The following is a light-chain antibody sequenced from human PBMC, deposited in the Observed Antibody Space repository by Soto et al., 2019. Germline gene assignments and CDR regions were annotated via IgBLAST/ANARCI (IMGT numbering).Light chain of an antibody. CDR2: DAS. Sequence: DIQMTPSPSTLCASVGDRVTINCRASQCISSWLAWYQQKPGKAPKLLIYDASNLDSGVPSRFSGSGSGTHFTLTISGLQPEDIATYYCQQFGDLTFIFGQGTRLEIK. J-gene: IGKJ5*01. CDR1: QCISSW. CDR3: QQFGDLTFI. V-gene: IGKV1-5*01.